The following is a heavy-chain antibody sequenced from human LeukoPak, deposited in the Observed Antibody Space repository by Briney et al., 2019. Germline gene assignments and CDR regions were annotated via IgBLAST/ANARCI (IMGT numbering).Heavy chain of an antibody. V-gene: IGHV3-15*01. Sequence: GGSLRLSCAASGFTFSNAWMSWVRQAPGKGLEWVGRIKSKTDGGTTDYAAPVKGRFTISRDDSKNTLCLQMNSLKTEDTAVYYCTTDCLGYCSSTSPDAFDIWGQGTMVTVSS. CDR1: GFTFSNAW. D-gene: IGHD2-2*01. CDR3: TTDCLGYCSSTSPDAFDI. CDR2: IKSKTDGGTT. J-gene: IGHJ3*02.